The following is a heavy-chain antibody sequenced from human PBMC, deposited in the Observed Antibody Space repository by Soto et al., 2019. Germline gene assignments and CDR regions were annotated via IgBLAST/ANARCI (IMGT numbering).Heavy chain of an antibody. CDR3: ARDGNGWYLDH. J-gene: IGHJ4*02. CDR2: IWHDGSYK. V-gene: IGHV3-33*01. CDR1: GFIFSSYG. Sequence: QVQLVESGGGVVQPGRSLRLSCAASGFIFSSYGMHWARQAPGKGLEWVAIIWHDGSYKYYADSVKGRFTISRDNSNNILSLQMGSLSTEDTAVYYCARDGNGWYLDHWGQGTLVTVSS. D-gene: IGHD6-19*01.